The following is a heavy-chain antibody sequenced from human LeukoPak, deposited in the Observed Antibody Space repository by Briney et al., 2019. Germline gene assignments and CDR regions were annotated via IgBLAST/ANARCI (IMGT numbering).Heavy chain of an antibody. J-gene: IGHJ6*02. CDR3: ASQRAISRSAYGLDV. CDR2: IYSGGST. Sequence: GGSLRLSCAASGFTVSSTYMSWVRQAPGKGLGWASVIYSGGSTFYADSVKGRFTISRDTSTNTLYLQMNSLRGEDTAVYYCASQRAISRSAYGLDVWGQGTTVTVSS. D-gene: IGHD6-13*01. CDR1: GFTVSSTY. V-gene: IGHV3-66*02.